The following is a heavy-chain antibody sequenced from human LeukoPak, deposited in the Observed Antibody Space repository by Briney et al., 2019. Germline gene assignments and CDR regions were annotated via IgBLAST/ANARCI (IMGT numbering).Heavy chain of an antibody. CDR2: TSYDGSNK. J-gene: IGHJ4*02. D-gene: IGHD4-23*01. CDR3: AKDYYGGNSGVHY. V-gene: IGHV3-30*18. Sequence: PGRSLRLSCAASGFTFSSYGMHWVRQAPGKGLEWVAVTSYDGSNKYYADSVKGRFTISRDNSKNTLYLQMNSLRAEDTAVYYCAKDYYGGNSGVHYWGQGTLVTVSS. CDR1: GFTFSSYG.